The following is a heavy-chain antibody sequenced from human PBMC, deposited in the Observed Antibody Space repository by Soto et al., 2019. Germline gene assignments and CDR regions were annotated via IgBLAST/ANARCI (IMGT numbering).Heavy chain of an antibody. CDR2: IIPILGIA. CDR3: ARDLIVTGPYDSSV. Sequence: QVQLVQSGAEVKKPGSSVKVSCKASGGTFSSYTISWVRQAPRQGLEWMGRIIPILGIANYAQKFQGRVTITADKSTSTAYMELSSLRSEDTAVYYCARDLIVTGPYDSSVWGKGTTVTVSS. J-gene: IGHJ6*04. CDR1: GGTFSSYT. V-gene: IGHV1-69*08. D-gene: IGHD3-3*01.